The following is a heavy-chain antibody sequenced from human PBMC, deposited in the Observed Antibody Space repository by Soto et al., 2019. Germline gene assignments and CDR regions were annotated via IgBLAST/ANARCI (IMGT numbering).Heavy chain of an antibody. CDR3: ARSPGDSWYFDL. Sequence: EVQLVESGGGLVQPGGSLRLSCAASGFTFSRYWMHWVRQAPGKGLVWVSRIKSDGSSTSYADSVQGRFTISRHNAKNTLYMQMNSLRAEDTAVYYCARSPGDSWYFDLWGRGTLVTVSS. D-gene: IGHD7-27*01. CDR1: GFTFSRYW. J-gene: IGHJ2*01. V-gene: IGHV3-74*01. CDR2: IKSDGSST.